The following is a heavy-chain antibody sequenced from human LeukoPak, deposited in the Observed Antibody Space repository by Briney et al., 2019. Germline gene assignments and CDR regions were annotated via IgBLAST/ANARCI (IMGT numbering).Heavy chain of an antibody. CDR2: ISWDGGST. CDR1: GFTFDDYA. Sequence: GGSLRLSCAASGFTFDDYAMHWVRQAPGKGLEWVSLISWDGGSTYYADSVKGRFTISRDNSKNSLYLQMNSLRAEDTALYYCAKDLNDGYSSSWYSNWGQGTLVTVSS. CDR3: AKDLNDGYSSSWYSN. J-gene: IGHJ4*02. D-gene: IGHD6-13*01. V-gene: IGHV3-43D*03.